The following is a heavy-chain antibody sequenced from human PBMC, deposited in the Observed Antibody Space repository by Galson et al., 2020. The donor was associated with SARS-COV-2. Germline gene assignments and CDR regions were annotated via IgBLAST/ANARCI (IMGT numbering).Heavy chain of an antibody. CDR2: IYASGTT. D-gene: IGHD1-26*01. CDR1: GGSISSDNYY. J-gene: IGHJ3*02. Sequence: SETLSLTCTVSGGSISSDNYYWSWIRQPAGKGLEYIGHIYASGTTHYNPSLKSRVTISVDTSKNQFSLKLNSMTAADTAGYFWARCHSQLVEATKGGSDIWGQGTMVTVSS. V-gene: IGHV4-61*09. CDR3: ARCHSQLVEATKGGSDI.